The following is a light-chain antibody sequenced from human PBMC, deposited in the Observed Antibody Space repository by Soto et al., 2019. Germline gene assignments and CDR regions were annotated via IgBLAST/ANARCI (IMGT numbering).Light chain of an antibody. CDR3: QQDYSCPFT. V-gene: IGKV1-39*01. Sequence: DIQITQHQPSLSASVGDRVTITCRASQSIGKHLNWYQQKPGKAPELLIYAASTLQSGVPSRFSGSGSGTDFTLTISCLQSEDFATYYCQQDYSCPFTFGQGTRLET. J-gene: IGKJ5*01. CDR1: QSIGKH. CDR2: AAS.